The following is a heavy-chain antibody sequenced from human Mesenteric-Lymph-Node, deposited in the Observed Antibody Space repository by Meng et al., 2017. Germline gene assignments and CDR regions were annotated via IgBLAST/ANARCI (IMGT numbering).Heavy chain of an antibody. CDR1: VGPLKYHY. V-gene: IGHV4-34*01. D-gene: IGHD3-22*01. J-gene: IGHJ4*02. Sequence: SGTLCCSCTVHVGPLKYHYWPWIRPAPGQGLEWIGEIHHSGQVNYIPSLRRRATSSVYTSNNQFSLRLSSVSAADTAVYYCARVDLRGDAYDSTGLGHWGQGTLVTVSS. CDR2: IHHSGQV. CDR3: ARVDLRGDAYDSTGLGH.